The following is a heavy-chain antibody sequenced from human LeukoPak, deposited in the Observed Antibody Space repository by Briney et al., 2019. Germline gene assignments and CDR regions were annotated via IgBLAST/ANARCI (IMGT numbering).Heavy chain of an antibody. Sequence: ASVKVSCKASGYTFISYGTSWVRQAPGQGLEWMGWISTYNDNTNYAQKVQGRVTMTTDTSTSTAYMELSSLRSEDTAVYYCAKTPDILTGYSFDYWGQGTLVTVSS. CDR2: ISTYNDNT. D-gene: IGHD3-9*01. J-gene: IGHJ4*02. CDR1: GYTFISYG. CDR3: AKTPDILTGYSFDY. V-gene: IGHV1-18*01.